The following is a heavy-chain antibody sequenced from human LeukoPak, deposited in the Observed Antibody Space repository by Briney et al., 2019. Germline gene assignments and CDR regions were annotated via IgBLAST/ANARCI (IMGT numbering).Heavy chain of an antibody. Sequence: SLRRSSSASGFTFSSYAIHLLRQAPGTGLTWVALISNDGSNKYYADSVKGRFTISRDNSKNTLYLQMNSLRAEDTAVYYCVRSHSGSHRDAFDIWGQGTMVTVSS. D-gene: IGHD1-26*01. J-gene: IGHJ3*02. CDR2: ISNDGSNK. CDR1: GFTFSSYA. V-gene: IGHV3-30*04. CDR3: VRSHSGSHRDAFDI.